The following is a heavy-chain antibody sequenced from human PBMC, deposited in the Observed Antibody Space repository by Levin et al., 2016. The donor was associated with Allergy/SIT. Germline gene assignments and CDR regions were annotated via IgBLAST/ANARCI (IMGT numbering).Heavy chain of an antibody. CDR2: IYYSGST. CDR3: ARVSEIGLDV. J-gene: IGHJ6*02. D-gene: IGHD6-19*01. Sequence: RQAPGKGLEWIGYIYYSGSTIHNPSLKSRVTISIDTSKNQFSLRLSSLTAADTALYYCARVSEIGLDVWGQGITVTVSS. V-gene: IGHV4-59*01.